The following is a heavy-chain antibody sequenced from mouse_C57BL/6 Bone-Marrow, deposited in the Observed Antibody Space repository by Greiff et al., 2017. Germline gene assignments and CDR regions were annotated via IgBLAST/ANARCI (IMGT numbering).Heavy chain of an antibody. CDR1: GYTFTSYG. Sequence: QVQLQQPGAELARPGASVKLSRKASGYTFTSYGISWVKQRTGQGLEWIGEIYPRSGNTYYNEKFKGKATLTADKSPSTAYMELRSLTSDYSAVYCCARKLLSYWGQGTLVTVSA. J-gene: IGHJ3*01. V-gene: IGHV1-81*01. CDR3: ARKLLSY. D-gene: IGHD2-1*01. CDR2: IYPRSGNT.